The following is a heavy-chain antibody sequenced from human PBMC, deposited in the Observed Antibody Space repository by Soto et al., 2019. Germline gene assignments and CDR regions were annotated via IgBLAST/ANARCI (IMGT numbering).Heavy chain of an antibody. CDR2: INPSGGST. Sequence: ASVKVSCKASGYTFTSYYMHWVRQAPGQGLEWMGIINPSGGSTSYAQKFQGRVTMTRDTSTSTVYMELSSLRSEDMAVYYCARMAAGTYYYYGMDVWGQGTTVTVSS. V-gene: IGHV1-46*03. D-gene: IGHD6-13*01. CDR1: GYTFTSYY. CDR3: ARMAAGTYYYYGMDV. J-gene: IGHJ6*02.